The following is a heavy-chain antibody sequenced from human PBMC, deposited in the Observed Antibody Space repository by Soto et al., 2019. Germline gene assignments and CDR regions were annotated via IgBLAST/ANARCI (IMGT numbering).Heavy chain of an antibody. V-gene: IGHV3-30*18. J-gene: IGHJ6*03. D-gene: IGHD4-17*01. Sequence: GGSLRLSCAASGFTFSSYGMHWVRQAPGKGLEWVAVISYDGSNKYYADSVKGRFTISRDNSKNTLYLQMNSLRAEDTAVYYCAKDAGHDYAPPAYYYMDVWGKGTTVTVSS. CDR1: GFTFSSYG. CDR3: AKDAGHDYAPPAYYYMDV. CDR2: ISYDGSNK.